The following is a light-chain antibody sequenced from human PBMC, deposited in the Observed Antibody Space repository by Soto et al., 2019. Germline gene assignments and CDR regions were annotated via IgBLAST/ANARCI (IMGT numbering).Light chain of an antibody. CDR1: SSNIGAGYD. CDR2: GKN. V-gene: IGLV1-40*01. CDR3: QSYDNSLSGSWV. J-gene: IGLJ3*02. Sequence: QSVLTQPPSVSGAPGQRVTISCTGTSSNIGAGYDVHWYQQFPGTAPKLLIYGKNSRPSGVPDRFSGSKSGTSASLAITALQTGDEADYYCQSYDNSLSGSWVFGGGTKLTVL.